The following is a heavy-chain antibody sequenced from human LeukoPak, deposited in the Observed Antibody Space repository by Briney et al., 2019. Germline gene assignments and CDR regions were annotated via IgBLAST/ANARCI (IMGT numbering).Heavy chain of an antibody. D-gene: IGHD2-2*01. CDR3: AKALPRYCSSTSCYPQLFDY. Sequence: PGGSLRLSCAASGFTFSSYGMHWVRQAPGKGLEWVAVISYDGSNKYYADSVKGRFTISRGNSKNTLYLQMNSLRAEDTAVYYCAKALPRYCSSTSCYPQLFDYWGQGTLVTVSS. J-gene: IGHJ4*02. V-gene: IGHV3-30*18. CDR2: ISYDGSNK. CDR1: GFTFSSYG.